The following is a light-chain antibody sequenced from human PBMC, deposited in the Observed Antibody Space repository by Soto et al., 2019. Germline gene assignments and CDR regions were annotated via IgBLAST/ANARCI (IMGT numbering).Light chain of an antibody. V-gene: IGLV2-14*03. CDR1: GSDVGSYNY. J-gene: IGLJ1*01. CDR3: SSYTSSSTLSTYV. Sequence: QSVLTQPASVSGSPGQSITISCTGTGSDVGSYNYVSWYQHHPGKVPQLIIYDVSNRPSGVSNRFSGSKSGNTASLIISGLQAEDEADYYCSSYTSSSTLSTYVFGTGTKVTVL. CDR2: DVS.